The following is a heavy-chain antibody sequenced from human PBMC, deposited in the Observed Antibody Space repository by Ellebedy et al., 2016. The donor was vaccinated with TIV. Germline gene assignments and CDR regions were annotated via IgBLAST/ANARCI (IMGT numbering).Heavy chain of an antibody. Sequence: GESLKISCSASGFTYNQYGMYWVRQAPGKGLEWVAVISDDGRKDYYSESAKGRFTISRDNSKNTLLLLMNSLRSEDTAMYYCARDKVGRYYGSGSYTDHWGQGTLVVVSS. CDR1: GFTYNQYG. V-gene: IGHV3-30*03. CDR2: ISDDGRKD. CDR3: ARDKVGRYYGSGSYTDH. J-gene: IGHJ4*02. D-gene: IGHD3-10*01.